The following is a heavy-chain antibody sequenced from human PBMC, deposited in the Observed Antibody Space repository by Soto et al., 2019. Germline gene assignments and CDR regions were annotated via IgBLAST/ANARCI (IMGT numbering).Heavy chain of an antibody. CDR1: AAAFTNTSYY. D-gene: IGHD2-21*02. J-gene: IGHJ4*02. CDR2: MFFTGST. V-gene: IGHV4-39*01. CDR3: ARQRTSVVTQAYFDV. Sequence: SETLSLTCSVSAAAFTNTSYYWGWIRQPPGKGPEWIGSMFFTGSTYYNPSLKSRVTMSADTSKSQFSLKLTSVTAADTAVYFCARQRTSVVTQAYFDVWGPGSLVTVSS.